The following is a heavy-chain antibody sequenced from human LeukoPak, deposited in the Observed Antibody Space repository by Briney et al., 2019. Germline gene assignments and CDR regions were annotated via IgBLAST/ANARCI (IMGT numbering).Heavy chain of an antibody. J-gene: IGHJ4*02. CDR2: INHSGST. V-gene: IGHV4-34*01. D-gene: IGHD6-6*01. Sequence: SETLSLTCAVYGGSFSGYYWSWIRQPPGKGLEWIGEINHSGSTNYNPSLKSRVTLSVDTSKNQFSLKLSSVTAADTAVYYCARSDYAARVYYYFDYWGQGTLVTVSS. CDR3: ARSDYAARVYYYFDY. CDR1: GGSFSGYY.